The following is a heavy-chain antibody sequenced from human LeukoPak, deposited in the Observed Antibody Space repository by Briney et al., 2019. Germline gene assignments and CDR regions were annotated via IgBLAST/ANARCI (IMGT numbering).Heavy chain of an antibody. J-gene: IGHJ4*02. CDR1: GGSISSYY. V-gene: IGHV4-59*01. CDR2: IYYSGST. D-gene: IGHD6-19*01. Sequence: ASETLSLTCTVSGGSISSYYWSWIRQPPVKGLEWIGYIYYSGSTNYNPSLKSRVTISVDTSKNQFSLKLSSVTAADTAVYYCARYSSGWTPYFDYWGQGTLVTVSS. CDR3: ARYSSGWTPYFDY.